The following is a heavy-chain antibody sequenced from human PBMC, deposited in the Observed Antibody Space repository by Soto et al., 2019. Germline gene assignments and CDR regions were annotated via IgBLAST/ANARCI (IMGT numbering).Heavy chain of an antibody. Sequence: ASVKVSCKASGYTFTSYAMHWVRQAPGQRLEWMGWINAGNGNTKYSQKFQGRVTITRDTSASTAYMELSSLRSEDTAVYYCAREWELWFGELLKGGMDVWGQGTTVTVSS. CDR1: GYTFTSYA. D-gene: IGHD3-10*01. J-gene: IGHJ6*02. CDR3: AREWELWFGELLKGGMDV. CDR2: INAGNGNT. V-gene: IGHV1-3*01.